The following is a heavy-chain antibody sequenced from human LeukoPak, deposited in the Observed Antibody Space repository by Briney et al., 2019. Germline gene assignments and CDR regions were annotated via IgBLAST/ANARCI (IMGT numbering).Heavy chain of an antibody. CDR3: AKRRSTGSGYFDF. J-gene: IGHJ4*02. CDR2: IRYDGSNK. V-gene: IGHV3-30*02. CDR1: GFTFSSYG. Sequence: GGSLRLSCAASGFTFSSYGMHWVRQAPGKGLEWVAFIRYDGSNKYYADSVKGRFTISRDNSKNTLYLQMNSLRAEDTAIYYCAKRRSTGSGYFDFWGRGTLVTVSS. D-gene: IGHD3-22*01.